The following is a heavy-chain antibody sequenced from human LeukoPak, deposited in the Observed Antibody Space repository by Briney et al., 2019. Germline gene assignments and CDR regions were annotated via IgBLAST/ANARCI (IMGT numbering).Heavy chain of an antibody. D-gene: IGHD2-2*01. J-gene: IGHJ4*02. CDR1: GFTFSSYG. V-gene: IGHV3-30*02. CDR3: AKAGKYCSSTSCSTFDY. Sequence: GGSLRLSCAASGFTFSSYGMHWVRQAPGKGLEWVAFIRYDGSNKYYADSVKGRFTISGDNSKNTLYLQMNSLRAEDTAVYYCAKAGKYCSSTSCSTFDYWGQGTLVTVSS. CDR2: IRYDGSNK.